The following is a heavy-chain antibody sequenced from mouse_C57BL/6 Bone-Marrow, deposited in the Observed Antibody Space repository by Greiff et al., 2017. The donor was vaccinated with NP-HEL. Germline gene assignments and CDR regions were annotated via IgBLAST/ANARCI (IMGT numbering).Heavy chain of an antibody. CDR1: GYTFTSYG. V-gene: IGHV1-81*01. J-gene: IGHJ4*01. Sequence: QVQLQQSGAELARPGASVKLSCKASGYTFTSYGISWVKQRTGQGLEWIGDIYPRSGNTYYNEKFKGKATLTADKSSSTAYMELRSLTSEDSAVYFCASNYGGYAMDYWGQGTSVTVAS. CDR3: ASNYGGYAMDY. D-gene: IGHD1-1*01. CDR2: IYPRSGNT.